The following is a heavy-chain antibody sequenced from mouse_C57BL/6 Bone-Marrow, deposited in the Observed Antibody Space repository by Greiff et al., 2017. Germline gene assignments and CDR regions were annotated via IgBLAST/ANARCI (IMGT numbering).Heavy chain of an antibody. V-gene: IGHV6-6*01. D-gene: IGHD1-3*01. J-gene: IGHJ1*03. CDR1: GFTFSDAW. Sequence: EVKLVESGGGLVQPGGSMKLSCAASGFTFSDAWMDWVRQSPEKGLEWVAEIRNKANNHATYYAESVKGRFTISRDDSKSSVYLQMNSLRAEYTGIYYWTRNFFYWYFDVWGTGTTVTVSS. CDR2: IRNKANNHAT. CDR3: TRNFFYWYFDV.